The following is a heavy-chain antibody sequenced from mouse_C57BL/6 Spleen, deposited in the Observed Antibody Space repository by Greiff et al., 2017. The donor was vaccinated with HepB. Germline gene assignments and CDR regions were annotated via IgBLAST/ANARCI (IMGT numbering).Heavy chain of an antibody. CDR2: ISYDGSN. J-gene: IGHJ2*01. CDR3: ARGSIYYYGSPYYFDY. V-gene: IGHV3-6*01. CDR1: GYSITSGYY. D-gene: IGHD1-1*01. Sequence: EVQLQESGPGLVKPSQSLSLTCSVTGYSITSGYYWNWIRQFPGNKLEWMGYISYDGSNNYNPSLKNRISITRDTSKNQFFLKLNSVTTEDTATYYCARGSIYYYGSPYYFDYWGQGTTLTVSS.